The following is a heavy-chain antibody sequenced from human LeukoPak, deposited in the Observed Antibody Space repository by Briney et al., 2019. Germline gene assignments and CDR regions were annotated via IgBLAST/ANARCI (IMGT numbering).Heavy chain of an antibody. CDR2: INHSGST. CDR1: GGSFSGYY. Sequence: SETLSLTCAVYGGSFSGYYWSWIRQPPGKGLEWIGEINHSGSTNYNPSLKSRVTISVDTSKNQFSLKLSSVTAADTAVYYCARVGGLEYQPPKDFDYWGQGTLVTVSS. V-gene: IGHV4-34*01. J-gene: IGHJ4*02. D-gene: IGHD2-2*01. CDR3: ARVGGLEYQPPKDFDY.